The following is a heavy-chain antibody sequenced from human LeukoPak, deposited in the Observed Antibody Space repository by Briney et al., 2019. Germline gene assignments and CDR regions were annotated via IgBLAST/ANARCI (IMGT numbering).Heavy chain of an antibody. V-gene: IGHV3-30*04. J-gene: IGHJ6*02. Sequence: GGSLRLSCAASGFTFSSYAMHWVRQAPGKGLEWVAVISYDGSNKYYADSVKGRFTISRDNSKNTLYLQMNSLRAEDTAVYYCARAPVVVVPAAMGLSEGRYFYYGMDVWGQGTTVTVSS. CDR3: ARAPVVVVPAAMGLSEGRYFYYGMDV. D-gene: IGHD2-2*01. CDR2: ISYDGSNK. CDR1: GFTFSSYA.